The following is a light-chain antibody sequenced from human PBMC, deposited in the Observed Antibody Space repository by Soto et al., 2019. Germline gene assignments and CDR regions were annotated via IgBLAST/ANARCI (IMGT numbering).Light chain of an antibody. CDR2: GAS. V-gene: IGKV3-15*01. Sequence: EIVMTQSPATLSVSPGERATLSCRASQSVSTNLAWYQQKPGQAPRLLIYGASTMATGIPARFSGSGSGTEVTLTISSLQSEDFAVYYCQQYDIGSAFGGGTKVEIK. CDR1: QSVSTN. J-gene: IGKJ4*01. CDR3: QQYDIGSA.